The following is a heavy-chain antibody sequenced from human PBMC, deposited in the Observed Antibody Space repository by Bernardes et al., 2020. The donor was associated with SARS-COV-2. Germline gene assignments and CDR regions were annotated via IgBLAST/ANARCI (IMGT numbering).Heavy chain of an antibody. CDR1: GFTFSSYA. CDR2: ISGSGSST. D-gene: IGHD4-4*01. J-gene: IGHJ4*02. V-gene: IGHV3-23*01. CDR3: AKGGTTVTTSVSH. Sequence: GGSLRLSCAASGFTFSSYAMSWVRQAPGKGLEWVSTISGSGSSTYYADSVKGRFTISRDNSKNTLYLQMNSLRAEDTAVYYFAKGGTTVTTSVSHWGQGTLVTVSS.